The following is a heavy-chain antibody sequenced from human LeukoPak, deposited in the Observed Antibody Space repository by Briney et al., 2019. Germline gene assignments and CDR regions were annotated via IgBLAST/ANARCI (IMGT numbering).Heavy chain of an antibody. J-gene: IGHJ4*02. D-gene: IGHD3-22*01. CDR3: TTDDRHSDDY. Sequence: KPGGSLRLSCAASGLTFNNAWMIWVRQAPGKGPEWVGRIKSKTDGETTDYAAPVKGRFTISRDDSKSTLYLQMNSLQTEDTAVYCCTTDDRHSDDYWGQGTLVTVSS. CDR1: GLTFNNAW. CDR2: IKSKTDGETT. V-gene: IGHV3-15*07.